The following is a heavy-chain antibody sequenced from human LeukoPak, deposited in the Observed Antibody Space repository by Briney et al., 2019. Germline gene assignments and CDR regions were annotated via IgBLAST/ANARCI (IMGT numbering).Heavy chain of an antibody. V-gene: IGHV3-23*01. Sequence: TGGSLRLSCAASGFTFSSYAMSWVRQAPGKGLEWVSAISGSGGSTYYADSVKGRFTISRDDSKNTLYLQMNSLRAEDTAVYYCAKDQYSSGWSEGYFDYWGQGTLVTVSS. D-gene: IGHD6-19*01. CDR2: ISGSGGST. CDR1: GFTFSSYA. J-gene: IGHJ4*02. CDR3: AKDQYSSGWSEGYFDY.